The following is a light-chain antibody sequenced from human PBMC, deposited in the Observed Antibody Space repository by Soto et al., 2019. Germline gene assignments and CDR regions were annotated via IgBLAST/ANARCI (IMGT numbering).Light chain of an antibody. J-gene: IGKJ4*01. CDR1: QDISNY. CDR2: DAS. CDR3: QQRSNSVT. V-gene: IGKV1-33*01. Sequence: DIQMTQSPSSLSASVGDRVTITCQASQDISNYLNWYQQKPGKAPKLLIYDASNLETGVPSRFSGSGSGTDFTLTISSLEPEDFAIYYCQQRSNSVTFGGGTKVEI.